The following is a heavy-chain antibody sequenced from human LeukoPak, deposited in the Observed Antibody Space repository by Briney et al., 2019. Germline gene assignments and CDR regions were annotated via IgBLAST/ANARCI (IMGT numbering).Heavy chain of an antibody. CDR3: ARFGGVKDFDY. D-gene: IGHD3-16*01. V-gene: IGHV4-38-2*01. CDR1: GYSISSGYY. CDR2: IYHSGST. J-gene: IGHJ4*02. Sequence: SETLSLTCAVSGYSISSGYYWGWIRQPPGKGLEWIGSIYHSGSTYYNPSLKSRVTLSVDTSKNQFSLKLSSVTAADTAVYYCARFGGVKDFDYWGQGTLVTVSS.